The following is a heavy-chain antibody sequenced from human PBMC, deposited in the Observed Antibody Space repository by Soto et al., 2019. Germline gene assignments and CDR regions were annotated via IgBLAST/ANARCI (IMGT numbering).Heavy chain of an antibody. Sequence: QVQLVQSGAEVKKPGASVKVSCKASGYTFTSYDINWVRQATGQGLEWMGWMNANSGNTGYAQKFQGRGTMTRNTSLTTAYMELSSLRSEDTAVYYCAREMTTRGMDGWGQGTTVTVSS. CDR1: GYTFTSYD. CDR2: MNANSGNT. V-gene: IGHV1-8*01. D-gene: IGHD1-1*01. CDR3: AREMTTRGMDG. J-gene: IGHJ6*02.